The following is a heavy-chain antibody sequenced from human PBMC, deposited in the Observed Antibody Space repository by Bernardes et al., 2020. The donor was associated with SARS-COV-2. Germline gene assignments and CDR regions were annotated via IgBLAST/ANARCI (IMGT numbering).Heavy chain of an antibody. J-gene: IGHJ4*02. CDR2: IGGSGGNT. V-gene: IGHV3-23*01. CDR3: ARDRYCSGGSCFSDL. CDR1: EFTFSSYA. Sequence: GSLSLSCEVSEFTFSSYAMSWVRQAPGKGLEWVSIIGGSGGNTYYADSVKGRFTISRDNSRNVLYLQMNSLRADDTAVYYCARDRYCSGGSCFSDLWGQGTLVTVSS. D-gene: IGHD2-15*01.